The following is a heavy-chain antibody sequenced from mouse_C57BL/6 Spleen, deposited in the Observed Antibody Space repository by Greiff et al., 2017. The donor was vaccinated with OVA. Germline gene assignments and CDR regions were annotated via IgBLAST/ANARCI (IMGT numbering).Heavy chain of an antibody. CDR2: IWSGGST. CDR3: ASTGYYSNYLFAY. J-gene: IGHJ3*01. V-gene: IGHV2-2*01. CDR1: GFSLTSYG. Sequence: QVQLQQSGPGLVQPSQSLSITCTVSGFSLTSYGVHWVRQSPGQGLEWLGVIWSGGSTDYNAAFISRLSISKDNSKSQVFCKMNSLQADDTAIYYYASTGYYSNYLFAYWGQGTLVTVSA. D-gene: IGHD2-5*01.